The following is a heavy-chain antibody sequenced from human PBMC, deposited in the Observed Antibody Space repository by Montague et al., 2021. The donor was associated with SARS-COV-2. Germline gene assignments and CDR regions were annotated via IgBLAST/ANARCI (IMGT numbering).Heavy chain of an antibody. J-gene: IGHJ5*02. CDR1: GGYISSGGYY. CDR2: IYASRST. V-gene: IGHV4-61*02. Sequence: TLSLTCTVSGGYISSGGYYWRWIRQPAGRGMEWIGRIYASRSTKYNPSLKSRVTISVDMSKNQFSLKVSSVTAADTAVYYCARDLGSSWSYWFDPWGQGTLVTVSS. CDR3: ARDLGSSWSYWFDP. D-gene: IGHD6-6*01.